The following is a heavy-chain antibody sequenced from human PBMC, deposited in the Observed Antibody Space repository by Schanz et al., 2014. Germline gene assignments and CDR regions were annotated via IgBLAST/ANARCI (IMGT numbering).Heavy chain of an antibody. D-gene: IGHD2-15*01. CDR3: ARGGGPEDGFDI. CDR1: GGPFSTYP. V-gene: IGHV1-69*02. J-gene: IGHJ3*02. CDR2: IIPIHVIV. Sequence: QVQLVQSGAEVKKPGSSLTVSCPASGGPFSTYPINWLRQAPGPGLELIGMIIPIHVIVNYAHIFQDRVRITADKSTSTAYMELSSLRSDDTAVYYCARGGGPEDGFDIWGQGTMLTVAS.